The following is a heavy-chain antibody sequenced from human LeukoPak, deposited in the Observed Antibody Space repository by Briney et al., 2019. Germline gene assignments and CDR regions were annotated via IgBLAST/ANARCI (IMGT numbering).Heavy chain of an antibody. Sequence: GASVKVSCKASGGTFSSYAISWVRQAPGQGLEWIGRIIPIFGTANYAQKFQGRVTITTDESTSTAYMELSSLRSEDTAVYYCARDETHYSSSSGWFDPWGQGTLVTVSS. D-gene: IGHD6-13*01. V-gene: IGHV1-69*05. CDR3: ARDETHYSSSSGWFDP. CDR2: IIPIFGTA. J-gene: IGHJ5*02. CDR1: GGTFSSYA.